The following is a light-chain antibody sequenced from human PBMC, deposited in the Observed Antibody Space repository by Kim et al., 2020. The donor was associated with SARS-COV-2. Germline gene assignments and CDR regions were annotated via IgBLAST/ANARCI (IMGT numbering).Light chain of an antibody. V-gene: IGLV1-44*01. CDR3: AAWDDSLNGYV. J-gene: IGLJ1*01. Sequence: GQMVTLSSSESRPNIASNTENWYQQHPRTAPKLLIYSNNQRPSGVPDRFSASKSGTSASLAISGLQSEDEADYYCAAWDDSLNGYVFGTGTKVTVL. CDR1: RPNIASNT. CDR2: SNN.